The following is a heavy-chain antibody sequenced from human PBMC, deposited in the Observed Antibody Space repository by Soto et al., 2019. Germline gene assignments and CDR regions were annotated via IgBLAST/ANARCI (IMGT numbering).Heavy chain of an antibody. Sequence: GGSLRLSCAASGFTFSGSAMHWVRQASGKGLEWVGRIRSKANSYATAYAASVKGRFTISRDDSKNTAYLQMNSLKTEDTAVYYCTRQKTTYGSGSYYYDYYYYYMDVWGKGTTVTVSS. J-gene: IGHJ6*03. V-gene: IGHV3-73*01. D-gene: IGHD3-10*01. CDR2: IRSKANSYAT. CDR3: TRQKTTYGSGSYYYDYYYYYMDV. CDR1: GFTFSGSA.